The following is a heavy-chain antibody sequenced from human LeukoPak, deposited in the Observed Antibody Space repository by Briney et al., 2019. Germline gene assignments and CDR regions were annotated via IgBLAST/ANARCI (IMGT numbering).Heavy chain of an antibody. CDR3: ARGNSGYDPRSNWFDP. J-gene: IGHJ5*02. V-gene: IGHV1-18*01. Sequence: ASVMVSCKASGYSLVLYGISWVRQAPGQGPEWMGWISTYNGNTKYAEKFQGRVTMTTDTPTSTAYMELRSLRSDDTAVYYCARGNSGYDPRSNWFDPWGQGTLVTVSS. CDR2: ISTYNGNT. D-gene: IGHD5-12*01. CDR1: GYSLVLYG.